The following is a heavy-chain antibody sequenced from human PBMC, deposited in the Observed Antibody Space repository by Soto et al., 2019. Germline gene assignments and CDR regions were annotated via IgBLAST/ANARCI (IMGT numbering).Heavy chain of an antibody. V-gene: IGHV4-34*01. Sequence: ETLSLTCTVSCGYISSYYWSWIRQPPGTGLEWIGEINHSGGTNYNPSLKSRVTISVDTSKNQFSLKLTSVTAADTAVYYCARDKITGLFDYWGQGTLVTVSS. J-gene: IGHJ4*02. D-gene: IGHD2-8*02. CDR3: ARDKITGLFDY. CDR2: INHSGGT. CDR1: CGYISSYY.